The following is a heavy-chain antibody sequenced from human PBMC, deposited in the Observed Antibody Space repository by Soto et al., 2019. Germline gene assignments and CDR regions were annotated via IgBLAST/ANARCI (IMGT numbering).Heavy chain of an antibody. J-gene: IGHJ4*02. V-gene: IGHV3-21*01. CDR2: ISSGGYAI. Sequence: GGSLRLSCEASGFTFSRDSMNWVHQVPGKGLEWVASISSGGYAIWYADSVKGRFIISRDNAQNSLFLQMNTLRPEDTAMYYCARVAYWGPGTQVTVSS. CDR1: GFTFSRDS. CDR3: ARVAY.